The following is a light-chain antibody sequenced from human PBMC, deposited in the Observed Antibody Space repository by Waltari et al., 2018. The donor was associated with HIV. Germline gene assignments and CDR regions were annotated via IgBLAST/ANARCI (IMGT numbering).Light chain of an antibody. J-gene: IGLJ3*02. CDR2: VNSDGSH. Sequence: QLVVTQSPSASASLGASVKLTCTLSSGHSHYAIAWLQQQPRKAPRYLMKVNSDGSHNRGDGIPDRFSGSSSGAERYLTISSLQSEDESDYFCQTWGTGVRVFGGGTKLTVL. CDR1: SGHSHYA. V-gene: IGLV4-69*01. CDR3: QTWGTGVRV.